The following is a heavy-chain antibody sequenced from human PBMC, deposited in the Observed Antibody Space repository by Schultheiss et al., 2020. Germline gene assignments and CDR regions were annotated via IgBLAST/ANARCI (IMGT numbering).Heavy chain of an antibody. Sequence: GGSMRLSCAASGFTFSSYWMHWVRQAPGKGLVWVSRINSDGSSTSYADSVKGRFTISRDNAKNTLYLQMNSLRAEDTAVYYCARVRGGEHYYYGMDVWGKGTTVTVSS. V-gene: IGHV3-74*01. CDR3: ARVRGGEHYYYGMDV. CDR2: INSDGSST. J-gene: IGHJ6*04. CDR1: GFTFSSYW. D-gene: IGHD2-21*01.